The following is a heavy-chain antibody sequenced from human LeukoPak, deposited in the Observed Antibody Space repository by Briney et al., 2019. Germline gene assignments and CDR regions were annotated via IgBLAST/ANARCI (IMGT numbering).Heavy chain of an antibody. J-gene: IGHJ4*02. CDR3: AAPRYYYDSSGYPSHFDY. Sequence: WASVKVSCKASGGTFSSYAISWVRQAPGQGLEWMGRIIPILGIANYAQKFQGRVTITADKSTSTAYMELSSLRSEDTAVYYCAAPRYYYDSSGYPSHFDYWGQGTLVTV. D-gene: IGHD3-22*01. V-gene: IGHV1-69*04. CDR2: IIPILGIA. CDR1: GGTFSSYA.